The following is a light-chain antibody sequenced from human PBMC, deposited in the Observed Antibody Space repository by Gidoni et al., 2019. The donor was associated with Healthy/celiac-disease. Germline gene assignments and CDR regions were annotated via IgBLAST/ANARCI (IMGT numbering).Light chain of an antibody. CDR3: QQYYSTPWT. CDR1: HVISNS. Sequence: DIQMTQSPSSLSASVGDRVTITCRASHVISNSLAWYQQKPGKAPKLLLYAASRLESGVPSRFSGSGSGTDYTLTISSLQPEDFATYYCQQYYSTPWTFGQGTKVEIK. CDR2: AAS. J-gene: IGKJ1*01. V-gene: IGKV1-NL1*01.